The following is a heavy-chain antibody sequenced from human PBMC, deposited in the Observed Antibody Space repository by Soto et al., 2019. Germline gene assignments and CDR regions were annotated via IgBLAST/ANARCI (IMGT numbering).Heavy chain of an antibody. CDR3: ARVGGYSSSWYPWFDP. Sequence: SETLSLTCTVSGGSISSYYCSWIRQPPGKGLEWIGYIYYGGSTNYNPSLKSRVTISVDTSKNQFSLKLSSVTAADTAVYYCARVGGYSSSWYPWFDPWGQGTLVTVS. D-gene: IGHD6-13*01. CDR2: IYYGGST. CDR1: GGSISSYY. J-gene: IGHJ5*02. V-gene: IGHV4-59*01.